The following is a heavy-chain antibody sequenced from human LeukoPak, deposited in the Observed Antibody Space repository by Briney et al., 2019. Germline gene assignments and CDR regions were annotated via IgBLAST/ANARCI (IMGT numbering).Heavy chain of an antibody. Sequence: GGSLRLSCAASGFTFSSYAMSWVRQAPGKGLEWVSAISGSGGSTYYADSVKGRFTISRDNSKNTLYLQMNSLRAEDTAVYYCARDDERGYRKPLDYWGQGTLVTVSS. CDR2: ISGSGGST. D-gene: IGHD6-13*01. CDR3: ARDDERGYRKPLDY. V-gene: IGHV3-23*01. J-gene: IGHJ4*02. CDR1: GFTFSSYA.